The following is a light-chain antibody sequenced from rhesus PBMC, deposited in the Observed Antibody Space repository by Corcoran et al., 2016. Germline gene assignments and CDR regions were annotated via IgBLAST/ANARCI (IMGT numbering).Light chain of an antibody. CDR2: WAS. CDR3: QQYYSTPYS. CDR1: QSLLYSSNNKNY. J-gene: IGKJ2*01. Sequence: DIVMTQSPDSPAVSLGERVTINCKSSQSLLYSSNNKNYLAWYKQKPGQSHKLLIYWASTRESGVPNRFSGSGSGIDFTLTISCLQAEDVAVYYCQQYYSTPYSFGQGTKVEIK. V-gene: IGKV4-1*01.